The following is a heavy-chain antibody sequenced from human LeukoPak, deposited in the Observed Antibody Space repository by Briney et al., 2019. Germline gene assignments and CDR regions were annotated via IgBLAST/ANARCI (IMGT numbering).Heavy chain of an antibody. V-gene: IGHV3-23*01. Sequence: GALRLSCAASGFTFSTFAMIWVRQPPGKGLEWVSSIFPSGGEIHYADSVRGRFTISRDNSKSTLSLQMNSLRAEDTAIYYCAKRAAYSRSSLVLPFDAFDLWGQGTMVTVSS. D-gene: IGHD6-6*01. CDR2: IFPSGGEI. CDR3: AKRAAYSRSSLVLPFDAFDL. CDR1: GFTFSTFA. J-gene: IGHJ3*01.